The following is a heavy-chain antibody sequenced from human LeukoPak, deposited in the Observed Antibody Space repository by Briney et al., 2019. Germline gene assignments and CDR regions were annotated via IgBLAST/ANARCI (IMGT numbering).Heavy chain of an antibody. D-gene: IGHD2-15*01. CDR3: ARVGWDIVVVVAATIDY. J-gene: IGHJ4*02. V-gene: IGHV3-7*01. CDR2: IKQDGSEK. Sequence: PGGPLRLSCAASGFTFSSYWMSWVRQAPGKGLEWVAHIKQDGSEKYYVDSVMGRFTISRDNAKNSLYLQRNSLRAEDTAVYYCARVGWDIVVVVAATIDYWGQGTLVTVSS. CDR1: GFTFSSYW.